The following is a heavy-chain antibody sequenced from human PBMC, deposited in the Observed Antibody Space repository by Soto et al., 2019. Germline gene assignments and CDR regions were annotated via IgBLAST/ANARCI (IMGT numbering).Heavy chain of an antibody. CDR2: IYYSGST. CDR3: ARQVGGVYYFDY. D-gene: IGHD3-16*01. J-gene: IGHJ4*02. CDR1: GGSISSSSYY. Sequence: SETLSLTCTVSGGSISSSSYYWGWIRQPPGKGLEWIGSIYYSGSTYYHPSLKSRVTISVDTSKNQFSLKLSSVTAADTAVYYCARQVGGVYYFDYWGQGTLVTVSS. V-gene: IGHV4-39*01.